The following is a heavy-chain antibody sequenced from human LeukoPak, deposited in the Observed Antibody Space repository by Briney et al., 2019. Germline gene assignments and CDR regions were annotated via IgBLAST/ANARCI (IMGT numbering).Heavy chain of an antibody. V-gene: IGHV3-21*01. CDR3: ARDVVPAAMVYYYYMDV. CDR2: ISRSSSYI. Sequence: GGSLRLSCAASGFTLSDYSMNWVRQAPGKGLEWVSSISRSSSYIYYADSVKGRFTISRDNSKNTLYLQMNSLRAEDTAVYYCARDVVPAAMVYYYYMDVWGKGTTVTVSS. J-gene: IGHJ6*03. D-gene: IGHD2-2*01. CDR1: GFTLSDYS.